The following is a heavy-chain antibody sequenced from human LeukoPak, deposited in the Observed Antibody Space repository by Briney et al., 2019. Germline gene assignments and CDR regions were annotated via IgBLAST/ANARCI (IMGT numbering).Heavy chain of an antibody. J-gene: IGHJ6*02. D-gene: IGHD1-26*01. V-gene: IGHV1-24*01. Sequence: ASVKVSCKVSGYTLTELSMHWVRQAPGKGLEWMGGFDPEDGETIYAQKFQGRVTMTEDTSTDTAYMELSSLRSEDTAVYYCATDRRWELQSPLRYYYGMDVWGQGTLVTVSS. CDR1: GYTLTELS. CDR3: ATDRRWELQSPLRYYYGMDV. CDR2: FDPEDGET.